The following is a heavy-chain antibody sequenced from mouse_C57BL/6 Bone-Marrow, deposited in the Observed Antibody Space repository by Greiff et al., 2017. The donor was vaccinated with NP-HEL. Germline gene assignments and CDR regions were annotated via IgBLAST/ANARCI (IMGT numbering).Heavy chain of an antibody. J-gene: IGHJ3*01. D-gene: IGHD2-3*01. CDR3: TEVWLLLFAY. Sequence: VQLKQSGAELVRPGASVKLSCTASGFNIKDDYMHWVKQRPEQGLEWIGWIDPENGDTEYASKFQGKATITADTSSNTAYLQLSSLTSEDTAVYYCTEVWLLLFAYGGQGTLVTVSA. CDR1: GFNIKDDY. CDR2: IDPENGDT. V-gene: IGHV14-4*01.